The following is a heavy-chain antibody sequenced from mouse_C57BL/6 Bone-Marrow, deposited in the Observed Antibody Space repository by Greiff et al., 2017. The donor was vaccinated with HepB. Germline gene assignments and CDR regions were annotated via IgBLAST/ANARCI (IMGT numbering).Heavy chain of an antibody. CDR2: INPGSGGT. CDR1: GYAFTNYS. J-gene: IGHJ3*01. D-gene: IGHD2-10*02. Sequence: VQLQQSGAELVRPGTSVKVSCKASGYAFTNYSIEWVKQRPGQGLEWIGVINPGSGGTNYNEKFKGKATLTADKSSSTAYMQLSRLTSEDSAVYFCARGGTYGFAYWGQGTLVTVSA. V-gene: IGHV1-54*01. CDR3: ARGGTYGFAY.